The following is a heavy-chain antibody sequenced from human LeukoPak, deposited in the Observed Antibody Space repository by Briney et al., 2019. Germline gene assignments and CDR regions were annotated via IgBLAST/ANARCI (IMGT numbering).Heavy chain of an antibody. V-gene: IGHV1-46*01. J-gene: IGHJ4*02. CDR1: GYTFTSYY. CDR2: INPSGGST. D-gene: IGHD3-22*01. CDR3: ARVEYYYDSSGYYSLGFDY. Sequence: ASVKVSCKASGYTFTSYYMHWVRQAPGQGLEWMGIINPSGGSTSYAQKFRGRVTMTRDTSTSTVYMELSSLRSEDTAVYYCARVEYYYDSSGYYSLGFDYWGQGTLVTVSS.